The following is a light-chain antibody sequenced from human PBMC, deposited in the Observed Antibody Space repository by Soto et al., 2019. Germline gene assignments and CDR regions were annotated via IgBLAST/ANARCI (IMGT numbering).Light chain of an antibody. V-gene: IGKV1-39*01. Sequence: DIQMTQSPSSLFASVGDRVTITCRASQSISSHLNWYQQKLGQTPRLLIYAASTLHSEVPPRFSGSGSGTEFTLTISSLQPEDFATYYCQQSHSVPLTFGGGTKMEIK. CDR3: QQSHSVPLT. J-gene: IGKJ4*01. CDR1: QSISSH. CDR2: AAS.